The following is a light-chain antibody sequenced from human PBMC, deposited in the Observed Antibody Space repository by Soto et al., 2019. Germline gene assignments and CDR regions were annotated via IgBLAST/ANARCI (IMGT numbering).Light chain of an antibody. V-gene: IGKV1-5*03. Sequence: DIQMTQSPSTLSAFVGDRVTITCRASPSINSWLAWYQQKPGKAPNLLIYKASNLESGVPSRFSGSGAGTEFTLTISSLQPDDFATYYCQQYNNYWTFGQGTKGEIK. CDR1: PSINSW. CDR3: QQYNNYWT. J-gene: IGKJ1*01. CDR2: KAS.